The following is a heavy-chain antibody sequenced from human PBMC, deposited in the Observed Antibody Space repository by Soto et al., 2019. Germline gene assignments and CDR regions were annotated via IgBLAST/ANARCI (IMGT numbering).Heavy chain of an antibody. J-gene: IGHJ6*02. D-gene: IGHD4-4*01. CDR3: ARDHYSNYGAGPDYYGMDV. CDR2: INPNSGGT. Sequence: ASVKVSCKASGYTFTGYYMHWVRQAPGQGLEWMGWINPNSGGTNYAQKFQGRVTMTRDTSISTAYMELSRLRSDDTAVYYCARDHYSNYGAGPDYYGMDVWGQGNTVTVSS. V-gene: IGHV1-2*02. CDR1: GYTFTGYY.